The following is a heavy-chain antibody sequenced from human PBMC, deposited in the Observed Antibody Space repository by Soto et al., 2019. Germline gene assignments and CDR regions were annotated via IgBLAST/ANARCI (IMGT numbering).Heavy chain of an antibody. CDR3: ARVNDFWTGYYYTNWFDP. CDR1: GGSISSYY. Sequence: PSETLSLTCTVSGGSISSYYWSWIRQPPGKGLEWIGYIYYSGSTNYNPSLKSRVTISVDTSKNQFSLKLSSVTAADTAVYYCARVNDFWTGYYYTNWFDPWGQGTLVTVSS. D-gene: IGHD3-3*01. J-gene: IGHJ5*02. CDR2: IYYSGST. V-gene: IGHV4-59*01.